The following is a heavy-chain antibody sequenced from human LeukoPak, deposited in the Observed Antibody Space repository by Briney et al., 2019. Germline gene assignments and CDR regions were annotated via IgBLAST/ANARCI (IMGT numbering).Heavy chain of an antibody. CDR2: LNPNYRDT. J-gene: IGHJ3*02. CDR3: ARGAYDYDAFDI. V-gene: IGHV1-2*06. CDR1: GYRMAGYY. D-gene: IGHD4-11*01. Sequence: ASVKGSCTNPGYRMAGYYIHWVRKAPEQGLEWMGRLNPNYRDTNFAQRFQGRVTMTRDTTITTAFMELNNLRSDDTAIYYCARGAYDYDAFDIWGQGTMVTVSS.